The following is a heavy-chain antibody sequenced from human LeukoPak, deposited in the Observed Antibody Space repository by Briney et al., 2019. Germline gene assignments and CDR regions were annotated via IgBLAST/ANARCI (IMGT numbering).Heavy chain of an antibody. V-gene: IGHV4-4*07. CDR2: IYSGGST. D-gene: IGHD6-6*01. CDR3: ARDNGLDYSSSSFASDI. CDR1: GGSFTTHY. J-gene: IGHJ3*02. Sequence: PSETLSLTCTVSGGSFTTHYWNWFRQPAGKGLEWIGRIYSGGSTNYKSSLKSRVIMSIDASKRQLSLKLSSVTAADTAIYYCARDNGLDYSSSSFASDIWGPGTLVIVSS.